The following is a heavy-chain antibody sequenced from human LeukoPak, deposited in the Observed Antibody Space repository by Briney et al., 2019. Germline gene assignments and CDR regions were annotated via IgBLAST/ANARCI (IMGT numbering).Heavy chain of an antibody. V-gene: IGHV4-59*01. D-gene: IGHD3-10*01. J-gene: IGHJ4*02. Sequence: SETLSLTCTVSGGSISSYYWSWIRQPPGKGLEWIGYIYYSGSTNYNPSLKSRVTISVDTSKNQFSLKLSSVTAADTAVYYCARIYYGSGNHRGYFDYWGQGTLVTVSS. CDR3: ARIYYGSGNHRGYFDY. CDR1: GGSISSYY. CDR2: IYYSGST.